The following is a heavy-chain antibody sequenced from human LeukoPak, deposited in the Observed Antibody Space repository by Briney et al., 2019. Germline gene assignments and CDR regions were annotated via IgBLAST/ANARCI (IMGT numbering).Heavy chain of an antibody. J-gene: IGHJ4*02. CDR2: IYYSGST. CDR1: GGSISSSSYY. CDR3: ARVRGDLSIDY. D-gene: IGHD2-21*02. V-gene: IGHV4-39*01. Sequence: SETLSLTCTVSGGSISSSSYYWGWIRQPPGKGLEWIGSIYYSGSTYYNPSLKSRVTISVDTSKNQFSLKLSSVTAADTAMYYCARVRGDLSIDYWGQGNLVTVSS.